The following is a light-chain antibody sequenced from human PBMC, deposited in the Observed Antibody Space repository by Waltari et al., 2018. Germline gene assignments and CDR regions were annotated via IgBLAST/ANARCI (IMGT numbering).Light chain of an antibody. Sequence: QSALTQPPSASGSPGQSVTISCPGTISDVGSYNFVSWYQQHPGRAPKLIIFAVNKRPSGVPDRFSGSKSGNTASLTVSGLQAEDEADYYCSSYAGSNILIFGGGTKVTVL. CDR3: SSYAGSNILI. CDR2: AVN. CDR1: ISDVGSYNF. J-gene: IGLJ2*01. V-gene: IGLV2-8*01.